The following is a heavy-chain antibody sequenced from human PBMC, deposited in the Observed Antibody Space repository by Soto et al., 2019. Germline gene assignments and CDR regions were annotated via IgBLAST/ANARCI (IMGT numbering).Heavy chain of an antibody. V-gene: IGHV3-15*01. J-gene: IGHJ4*01. CDR1: GFTFSNAG. CDR3: TTESSSGYYWDFDY. CDR2: IKSKTDGGTT. D-gene: IGHD3-22*01. Sequence: PGGSLRLSCAASGFTFSNAGMSWVRQAPGKGLEWVGRIKSKTDGGTTVYAAPVKGRFTISRDDSKNTLYLQMNSLKTEDTAVYYCTTESSSGYYWDFDYWGHGTLVTFSS.